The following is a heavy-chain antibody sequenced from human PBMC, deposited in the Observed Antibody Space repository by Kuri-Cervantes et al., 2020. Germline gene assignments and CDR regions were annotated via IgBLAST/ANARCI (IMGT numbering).Heavy chain of an antibody. D-gene: IGHD1-26*01. CDR1: GFTFSSYW. V-gene: IGHV3-74*01. CDR2: INSDGSST. J-gene: IGHJ5*02. Sequence: GGSLRLSCAASGFTFSSYWMHWVRQAPGKGLVWVSRINSDGSSTSYADSVKGRFTISRDNAKNTLYLQMNSLRAEGTAVNECARGTQWELRGGWFDPWGQGTVVTVSS. CDR3: ARGTQWELRGGWFDP.